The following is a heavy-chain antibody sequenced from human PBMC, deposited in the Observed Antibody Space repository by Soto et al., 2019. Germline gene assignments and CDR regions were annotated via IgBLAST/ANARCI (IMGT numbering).Heavy chain of an antibody. CDR3: ARDAGFYDFWSGYTLYYYGMDV. CDR1: GYTFTGYY. CDR2: INPNSGGT. D-gene: IGHD3-3*01. V-gene: IGHV1-2*04. J-gene: IGHJ6*02. Sequence: ASVKVSCKASGYTFTGYYMHWVRQAPGQGLEWMGWINPNSGGTNYAQKFQGWVTMTRDTSISTAYMELSRLRSDDTAVYYCARDAGFYDFWSGYTLYYYGMDVRGQGTTVTGSS.